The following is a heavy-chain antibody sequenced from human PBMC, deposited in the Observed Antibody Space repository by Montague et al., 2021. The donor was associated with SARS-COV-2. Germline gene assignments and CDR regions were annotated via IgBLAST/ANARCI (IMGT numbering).Heavy chain of an antibody. CDR1: GGSISSSNCY. Sequence: SETLSLTCTVSGGSISSSNCYWGWIRQPPGKGLEWIVNMYYSGSTYYNLSLKSRVTISIDTSKNQFSLKLSSVTAADTAVYYCARDDIVLQGVTKSMDVWGQGTTVTVSS. J-gene: IGHJ6*02. CDR3: ARDDIVLQGVTKSMDV. D-gene: IGHD2-8*01. V-gene: IGHV4-39*07. CDR2: MYYSGST.